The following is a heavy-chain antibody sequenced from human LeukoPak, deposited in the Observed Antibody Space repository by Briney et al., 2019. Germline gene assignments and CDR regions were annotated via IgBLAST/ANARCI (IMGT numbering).Heavy chain of an antibody. D-gene: IGHD3-10*01. Sequence: SETLSLTCTVSGGSISSISYYWGRIRQPPGKGLEWIGSIYYSGSTYYNPSLKSRVTISVDKSKNQFSLKLSSVTAADTAVYYCARGGSGSYYNDNWFDPWGQGTLVTVSS. V-gene: IGHV4-39*07. J-gene: IGHJ5*02. CDR2: IYYSGST. CDR3: ARGGSGSYYNDNWFDP. CDR1: GGSISSISYY.